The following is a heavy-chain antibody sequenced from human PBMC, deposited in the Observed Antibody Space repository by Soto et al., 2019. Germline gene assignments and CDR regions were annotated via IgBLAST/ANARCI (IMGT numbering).Heavy chain of an antibody. V-gene: IGHV3-21*01. CDR2: ISSSSRNI. J-gene: IGHJ4*02. CDR3: ARPQKPSGWYHGGY. CDR1: GFTLSSYS. Sequence: EVQLVESGGGLVKPGGSLRLSCAASGFTLSSYSMSWVRQAPGKGLEWVSSISSSSRNIYYADSVKGRFTISRDNAKNSRYLQMNSLGAEDTAVYYCARPQKPSGWYHGGYWGQGTLVTVSS. D-gene: IGHD6-19*01.